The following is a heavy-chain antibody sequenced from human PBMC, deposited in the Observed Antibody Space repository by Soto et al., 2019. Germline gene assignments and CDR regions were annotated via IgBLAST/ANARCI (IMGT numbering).Heavy chain of an antibody. Sequence: ASVKVSCKASGYTFTNYGISWVRQAPGQGLEWMGWINVYNGNTKYAQKVQGRVTMTTDTSTSTAYMELRSLRSDDTAVYCCARGVGSGSYYNQYNWFDPWGQGTLVTVSS. CDR3: ARGVGSGSYYNQYNWFDP. D-gene: IGHD3-10*01. V-gene: IGHV1-18*01. CDR2: INVYNGNT. J-gene: IGHJ5*02. CDR1: GYTFTNYG.